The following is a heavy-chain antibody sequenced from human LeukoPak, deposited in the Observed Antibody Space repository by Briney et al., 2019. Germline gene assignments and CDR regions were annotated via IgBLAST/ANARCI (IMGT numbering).Heavy chain of an antibody. J-gene: IGHJ4*02. Sequence: GGSLRLSCEASRFSSSNYAMSWVRQAPGKGLEWVSVVSVGGETTDYVDAVKGRFTISRDNSKNTVYLRMNSLRGDDTAIYYCASHDAGGSSGTYLPLSVFDHWGRGTLVTVSS. D-gene: IGHD3-10*01. V-gene: IGHV3-23*01. CDR3: ASHDAGGSSGTYLPLSVFDH. CDR1: RFSSSNYA. CDR2: VSVGGETT.